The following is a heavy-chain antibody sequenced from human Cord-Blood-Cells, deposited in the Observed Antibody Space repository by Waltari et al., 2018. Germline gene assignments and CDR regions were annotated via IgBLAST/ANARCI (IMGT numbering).Heavy chain of an antibody. J-gene: IGHJ6*02. CDR2: INAGNGNR. Sequence: QVQLVQSGAEVKKPGASVQVSCKASGYTFTSYDMHWVRQARGQRLEWMGWINAGNGNRKYSQKFQGRVTITRDTSASTAYMELSSLRSEETAVYYCAFTSRIVGATDYYYYGMDVWGQGTTVTVSS. V-gene: IGHV1-3*01. D-gene: IGHD1-26*01. CDR1: GYTFTSYD. CDR3: AFTSRIVGATDYYYYGMDV.